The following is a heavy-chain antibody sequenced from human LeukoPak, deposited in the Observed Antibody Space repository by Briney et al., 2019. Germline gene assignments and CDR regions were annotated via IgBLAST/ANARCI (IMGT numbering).Heavy chain of an antibody. CDR3: AKWPSDNRAFDL. D-gene: IGHD2-8*01. Sequence: SETLSLTCTVSGTPITSYYWNWIRQAPGQGPEWIGYGHYSGNTKYNPPLKSRVTISVDTSKNQFSLRLSSVTAADTAVYFCAKWPSDNRAFDLWGQGTLVTVSS. J-gene: IGHJ4*02. V-gene: IGHV4-59*08. CDR2: GHYSGNT. CDR1: GTPITSYY.